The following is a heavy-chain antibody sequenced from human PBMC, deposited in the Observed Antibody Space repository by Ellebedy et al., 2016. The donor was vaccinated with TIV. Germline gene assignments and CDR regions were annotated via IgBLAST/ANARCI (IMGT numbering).Heavy chain of an antibody. Sequence: AASVKVSCKASGYTFTSYYMHWVRQAPGQGLEWMGIINPTGGSTSYTQKFQGRVTKTRDTSTTTAYMELSSLRCSGPAGYFCARGGGKNGYKFGPIDYWGQGTLVTVSS. CDR2: INPTGGST. CDR1: GYTFTSYY. CDR3: ARGGGKNGYKFGPIDY. V-gene: IGHV1-46*01. D-gene: IGHD5-24*01. J-gene: IGHJ4*02.